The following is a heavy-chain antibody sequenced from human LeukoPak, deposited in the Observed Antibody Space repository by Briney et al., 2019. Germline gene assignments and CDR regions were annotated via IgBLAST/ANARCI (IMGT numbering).Heavy chain of an antibody. CDR3: AAVGLDDFWSDY. J-gene: IGHJ4*02. Sequence: GASVKVSCKASGYTFTSYDINWVRQATGQGLEWMGWMNPNSGNTGYAQKFQERVTITRDMSTSTAYMELSSLRSEDTAVYYCAAVGLDDFWSDYWGQGTLVTVSS. CDR2: MNPNSGNT. V-gene: IGHV1-8*03. CDR1: GYTFTSYD. D-gene: IGHD3-3*01.